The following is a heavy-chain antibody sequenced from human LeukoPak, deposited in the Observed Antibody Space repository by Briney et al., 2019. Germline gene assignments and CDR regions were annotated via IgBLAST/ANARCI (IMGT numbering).Heavy chain of an antibody. D-gene: IGHD6-19*01. V-gene: IGHV4-34*01. CDR1: GGSITTDY. J-gene: IGHJ6*02. CDR3: ARDLVVSSSGWEIYYYYGMDV. CDR2: INHSVST. Sequence: PSETLSLTCTVSGGSITTDYWSWIRQPPGKGVEWIGEINHSVSTNYNTSLKRRVTISVDTSKNQFSLKLSSVTAAETAVYYCARDLVVSSSGWEIYYYYGMDVWGQGTTVTVSS.